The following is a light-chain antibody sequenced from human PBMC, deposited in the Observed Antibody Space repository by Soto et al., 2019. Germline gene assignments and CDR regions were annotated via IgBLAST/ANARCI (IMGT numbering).Light chain of an antibody. V-gene: IGLV1-47*01. CDR2: RNN. CDR1: SSNIGTNY. Sequence: QAVVTQPPSASGTPGQRVTISCSGSSSNIGTNYVYWYQQLPGTTPKLLMYRNNQRPSGVPDRFSGSKSGTSASLAISGLRSEDEADYYCAAWDDSLSAGVFGGGTKVTVL. CDR3: AAWDDSLSAGV. J-gene: IGLJ3*02.